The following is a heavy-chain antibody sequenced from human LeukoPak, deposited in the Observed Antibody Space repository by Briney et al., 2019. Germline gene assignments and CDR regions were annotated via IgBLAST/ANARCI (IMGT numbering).Heavy chain of an antibody. D-gene: IGHD3-22*01. CDR3: ARVGYDSSGRFDY. J-gene: IGHJ4*02. Sequence: GGSLRLSCAASGFTFTNYPMTWVRQAPGKGLEWVSAISPDGSDTKYADSVKGRSTISRDNSKNTLFLQMNSLRVEDTAVYFCARVGYDSSGRFDYWGQGTLVTVSS. CDR2: ISPDGSDT. CDR1: GFTFTNYP. V-gene: IGHV3-23*01.